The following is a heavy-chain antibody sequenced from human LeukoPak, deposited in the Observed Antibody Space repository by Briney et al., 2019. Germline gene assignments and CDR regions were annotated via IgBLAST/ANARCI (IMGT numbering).Heavy chain of an antibody. Sequence: SETLSLTCTVSGYSISSGYYWGWIRQPPGKGLEWIGSIYHSGSTYYNPSLKSRVTISVDTSKNQFSLKLSSVTAADTAVYYCARLIVGCTDGVCYKGHVYWGQGALVTVSS. CDR3: ARLIVGCTDGVCYKGHVY. J-gene: IGHJ4*02. D-gene: IGHD2-8*01. CDR2: IYHSGST. V-gene: IGHV4-38-2*02. CDR1: GYSISSGYY.